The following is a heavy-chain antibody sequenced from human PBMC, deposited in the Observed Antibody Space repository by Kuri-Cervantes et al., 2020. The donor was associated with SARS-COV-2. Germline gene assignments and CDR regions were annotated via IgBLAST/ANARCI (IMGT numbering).Heavy chain of an antibody. CDR2: INSDGSST. V-gene: IGHV3-74*01. J-gene: IGHJ4*02. Sequence: GGSLRLSCAASGFTFSSYWMHWVRQAPGKGLVWVSRINSDGSSTSYADSVKGRFTISRDNAKNTLYLQMNSLRAEDTAVYYCAKEMAAAVFLPDYFDYWGQGTLVTVSS. CDR3: AKEMAAAVFLPDYFDY. D-gene: IGHD6-13*01. CDR1: GFTFSSYW.